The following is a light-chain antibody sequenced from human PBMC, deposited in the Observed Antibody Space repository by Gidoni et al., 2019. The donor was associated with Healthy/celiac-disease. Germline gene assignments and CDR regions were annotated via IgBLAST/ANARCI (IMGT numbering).Light chain of an antibody. V-gene: IGLV2-14*01. CDR1: SSDVGGYNY. J-gene: IGLJ2*01. Sequence: QSALTQPASVSGSPGQSITISCTGTSSDVGGYNYVSWYQQHPGKAPKLMIYEVSNRPSGVSNRFSGSKSGNTASLTISRLQAEDEADYYCSSYTSNSTLVFGGGTKLTVL. CDR2: EVS. CDR3: SSYTSNSTLV.